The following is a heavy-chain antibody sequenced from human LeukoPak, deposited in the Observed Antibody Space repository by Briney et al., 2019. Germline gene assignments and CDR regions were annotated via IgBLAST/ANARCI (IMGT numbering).Heavy chain of an antibody. Sequence: GGSLRLSCAASGFTFSSYAMSWVRQAPGKGLEWVAVISYDGRNKYYADSVKGRFTISRDNSKSTLYLQMISLRAEDTAVYYCAREVGVQLWLNFCGMDVWGQGTTVTVSS. J-gene: IGHJ6*02. D-gene: IGHD5-18*01. V-gene: IGHV3-30*04. CDR3: AREVGVQLWLNFCGMDV. CDR1: GFTFSSYA. CDR2: ISYDGRNK.